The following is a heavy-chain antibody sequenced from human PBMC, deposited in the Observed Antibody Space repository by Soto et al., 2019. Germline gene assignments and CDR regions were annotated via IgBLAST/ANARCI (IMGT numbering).Heavy chain of an antibody. CDR2: IAYDGSNK. V-gene: IGHV3-30*18. Sequence: QVQLVESGGGVVQPGRSLRLSCAASGFTFSSYGMHWVRQAPGKGLEWVAVIAYDGSNKYYADSVKGRFTISTDNSKETRDREMNSLRAGDAAVDYCAKDLVVGSTYYGMDVWGQGSAVTVSS. CDR3: AKDLVVGSTYYGMDV. J-gene: IGHJ6*02. D-gene: IGHD2-8*02. CDR1: GFTFSSYG.